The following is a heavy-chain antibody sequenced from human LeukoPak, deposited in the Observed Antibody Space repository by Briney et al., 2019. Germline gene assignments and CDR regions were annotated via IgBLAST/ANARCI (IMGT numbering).Heavy chain of an antibody. V-gene: IGHV3-48*04. Sequence: GGSLRLSCAASGFIFTSYSMNWVRQAPGKGLEWISYISSSSSTIYYADSVRGRFTISRDNAKNSLYLQMNSLRAEGTAVYYCARGSSWYIAFDIWGQGTMVTVSS. CDR1: GFIFTSYS. CDR2: ISSSSSTI. J-gene: IGHJ3*02. D-gene: IGHD6-13*01. CDR3: ARGSSWYIAFDI.